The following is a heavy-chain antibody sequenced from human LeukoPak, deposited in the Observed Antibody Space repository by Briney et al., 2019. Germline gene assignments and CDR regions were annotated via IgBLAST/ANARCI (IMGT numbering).Heavy chain of an antibody. V-gene: IGHV1-46*01. D-gene: IGHD3-22*01. J-gene: IGHJ3*02. CDR3: ARVGYYYDSSGYYCERFGAFDI. CDR2: INPSGGST. CDR1: GYTFTSYY. Sequence: ASVKVSCKASGYTFTSYYMHWVRQAPGQGLEWMGIINPSGGSTSYAQKFQGRVTMTRDTSTSTVYMELSSLRSEDTAVYYCARVGYYYDSSGYYCERFGAFDIWGQGTMVTVSS.